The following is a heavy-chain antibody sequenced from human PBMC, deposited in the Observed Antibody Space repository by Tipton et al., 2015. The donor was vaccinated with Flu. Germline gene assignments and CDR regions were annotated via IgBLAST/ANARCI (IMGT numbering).Heavy chain of an antibody. V-gene: IGHV3-30*02. Sequence: SGFTFSSYGMHWVRQAPGKGLEWVAFIRYDGSNKYYADSVKGRFTISRDNSKNTLYLQMNSLRAEDTAVYYCAKDSSGWFWGFYDYWGEGTLVTVSS. J-gene: IGHJ4*02. CDR1: GFTFSSYG. D-gene: IGHD6-19*01. CDR3: AKDSSGWFWGFYDY. CDR2: IRYDGSNK.